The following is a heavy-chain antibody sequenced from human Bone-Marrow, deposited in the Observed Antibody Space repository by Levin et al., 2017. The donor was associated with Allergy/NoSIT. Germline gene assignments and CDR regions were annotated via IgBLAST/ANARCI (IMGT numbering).Heavy chain of an antibody. J-gene: IGHJ4*02. V-gene: IGHV3-53*01. CDR1: GFTVSRNY. CDR3: ATSPASGY. Sequence: RAGGSLRLSCAASGFTVSRNYMSWVRQAPGKGLEGVSIIYSGGNTFYTDSVKGRFTISRDNSRNTLYLQMNSLRAEDTAVYYCATSPASGYWGQGTLVTVSS. CDR2: IYSGGNT.